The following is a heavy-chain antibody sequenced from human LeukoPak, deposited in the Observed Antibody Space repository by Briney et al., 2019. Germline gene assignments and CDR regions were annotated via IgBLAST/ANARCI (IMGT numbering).Heavy chain of an antibody. CDR1: GFTFSNYA. Sequence: PGRSLRLSCAASGFTFSNYAINWVRQAPGKGLGWVGVISSDGNNKYYAESVKVRFTSSKDNYKNTLYLQMNSLKAEDTALYYCAKKASLVREENYLDFWGQGTLVTVSS. V-gene: IGHV3-30*18. CDR2: ISSDGNNK. J-gene: IGHJ4*02. D-gene: IGHD3-10*01. CDR3: AKKASLVREENYLDF.